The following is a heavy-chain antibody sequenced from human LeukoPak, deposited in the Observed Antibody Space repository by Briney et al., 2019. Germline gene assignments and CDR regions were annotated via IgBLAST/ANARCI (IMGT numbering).Heavy chain of an antibody. J-gene: IGHJ4*02. CDR2: IYTSGST. Sequence: SQTLSLTCTVSGGSISSGSYYWSRIRQPAGKGLEWIGRIYTSGSTNYNPSLKSRVTISVDTSKNQFSLKLSSVTAADTAVYYCARGRIVYYYDSSGSSPYNYFDYWGQGTLVTVSS. CDR1: GGSISSGSYY. V-gene: IGHV4-61*02. D-gene: IGHD3-22*01. CDR3: ARGRIVYYYDSSGSSPYNYFDY.